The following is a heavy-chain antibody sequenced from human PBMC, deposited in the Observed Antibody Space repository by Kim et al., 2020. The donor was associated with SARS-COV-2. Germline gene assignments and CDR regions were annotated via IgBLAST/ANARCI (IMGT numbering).Heavy chain of an antibody. J-gene: IGHJ3*02. Sequence: SETLSLTCTVSGGSVSSGSYSWSWIRQPPGKGLEWIGYIYYSGSTNYNPSLKSRVTISVDTSKNQFSLKLSSVTAADTAVYYCARDRYYYDSSGYYWDAFDIWGQGTMVTVSS. D-gene: IGHD3-22*01. CDR2: IYYSGST. CDR1: GGSVSSGSYS. V-gene: IGHV4-61*01. CDR3: ARDRYYYDSSGYYWDAFDI.